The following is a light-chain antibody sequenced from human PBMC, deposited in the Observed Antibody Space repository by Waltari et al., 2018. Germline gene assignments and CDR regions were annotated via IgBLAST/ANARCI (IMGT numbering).Light chain of an antibody. CDR3: QQYGSSPAYT. J-gene: IGKJ2*01. CDR2: GPS. CDR1: QSVRSSY. V-gene: IGKV3-20*01. Sequence: EIVLTQSPDTLSLSPGESATLSCRASQSVRSSYLAWYQQKPGQAPRLLTYGPSSRATGIPDRFSGSGSGTDFTLTISRLEPEDFAVYYCQQYGSSPAYTFGQGTRLEIK.